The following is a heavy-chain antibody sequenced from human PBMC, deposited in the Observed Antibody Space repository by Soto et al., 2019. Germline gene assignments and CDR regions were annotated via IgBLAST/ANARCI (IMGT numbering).Heavy chain of an antibody. V-gene: IGHV3-30*18. CDR3: AKVSGGSGSPPLDY. CDR1: GFTFSNYG. CDR2: ISYDGSNK. D-gene: IGHD3-10*01. Sequence: QVQLVESGGGMVQPGRSLRLSCAASGFTFSNYGMHWVRQAPGKGLEWVAVISYDGSNKYYADSVKGRFTISRDNSKNTLYLQMNSLRAEDTAVYYCAKVSGGSGSPPLDYWGQGTLVTVSS. J-gene: IGHJ4*02.